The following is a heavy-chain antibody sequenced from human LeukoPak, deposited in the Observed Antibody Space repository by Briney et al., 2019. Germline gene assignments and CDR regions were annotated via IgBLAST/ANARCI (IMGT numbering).Heavy chain of an antibody. CDR3: ARVTGERNRRIAAAGTGRWFDP. J-gene: IGHJ5*02. CDR2: INHSGST. CDR1: GGSFSGYY. D-gene: IGHD6-13*01. Sequence: SETLSLTCAVYGGSFSGYYWSWIRQPPGKGLEWIGEINHSGSTNYNPSLKSRVTISVDTSKNQFSLKLSSVTAPDTAVYYCARVTGERNRRIAAAGTGRWFDPWGQGTLVTVSS. V-gene: IGHV4-34*01.